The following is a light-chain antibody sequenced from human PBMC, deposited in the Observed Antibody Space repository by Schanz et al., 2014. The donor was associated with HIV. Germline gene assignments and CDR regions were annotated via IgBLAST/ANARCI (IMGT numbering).Light chain of an antibody. V-gene: IGLV2-8*01. CDR3: SSYAATSNVL. CDR1: SSDVGDYNY. Sequence: QSALTQPPSASGSPGQSVTISCTGTSSDVGDYNYVSWYQQHPGTAPKIMIYEVSKRPSGVPDRFSGSKSGNTASLTVSGLQAEDEADYYCSSYAATSNVLFGGGTKVTVL. CDR2: EVS. J-gene: IGLJ3*02.